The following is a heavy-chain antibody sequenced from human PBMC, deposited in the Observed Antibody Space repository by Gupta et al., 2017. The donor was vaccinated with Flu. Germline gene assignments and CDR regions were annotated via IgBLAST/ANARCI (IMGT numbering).Heavy chain of an antibody. CDR1: GGTFSSYT. D-gene: IGHD2-15*01. V-gene: IGHV1-69*08. J-gene: IGHJ6*02. CDR2: IIPILGIA. CDR3: ARDRKVVVAGDYYYGMDV. Sequence: QVQLVQSGAEVKKPGSSVKVSCKASGGTFSSYTISWVRQAPGQGLEWMGRIIPILGIANYAQKFQGRVTITADKSTSTAYMELSSLRSEDTAVYYCARDRKVVVAGDYYYGMDVWGQGTTVTVSS.